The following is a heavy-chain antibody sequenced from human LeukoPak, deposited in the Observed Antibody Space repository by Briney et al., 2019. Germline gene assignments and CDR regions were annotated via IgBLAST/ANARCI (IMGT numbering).Heavy chain of an antibody. Sequence: GGSLRLSCVGSGFTFSSYSIHWVSQVSGKGLEWVAVISYDGSNKYYADSVKGRFTISRDNSRNTVYLQMNRLRPEDTAVYSCARDLVGYGGGFVYWGQGTLVTVSS. CDR3: ARDLVGYGGGFVY. CDR1: GFTFSSYS. D-gene: IGHD4-23*01. J-gene: IGHJ4*02. V-gene: IGHV3-30*04. CDR2: ISYDGSNK.